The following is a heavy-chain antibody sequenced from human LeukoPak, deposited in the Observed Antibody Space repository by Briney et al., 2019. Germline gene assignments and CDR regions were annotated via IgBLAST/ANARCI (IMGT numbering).Heavy chain of an antibody. CDR3: ARIFAYTSIYYFDY. D-gene: IGHD1-14*01. CDR1: GFTFSSYA. CDR2: IKQDGSDK. Sequence: GGSLRLSCAASGFTFSSYAMHWVRQAPGKGLERVANIKQDGSDKYYVDSVKGRFTLSRDNAKSSLYLQMNGLRAEDTAVYFCARIFAYTSIYYFDYWGQGTLVTVSS. J-gene: IGHJ4*02. V-gene: IGHV3-7*01.